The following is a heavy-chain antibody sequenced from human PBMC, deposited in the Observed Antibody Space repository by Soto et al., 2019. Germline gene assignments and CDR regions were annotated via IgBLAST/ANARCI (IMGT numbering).Heavy chain of an antibody. CDR1: GYSFTSYW. D-gene: IGHD6-13*01. V-gene: IGHV5-51*01. CDR3: ASTSIAAAGKDYNWFDP. Sequence: GESLKISGKGSGYSFTSYWIGWVRQMPGKGLEWMGIIYPGDSDTRYSPSFQGQVTISVDKSISTAYLQWSSLKASDTAMYYCASTSIAAAGKDYNWFDPWGQGTLVTVSS. CDR2: IYPGDSDT. J-gene: IGHJ5*02.